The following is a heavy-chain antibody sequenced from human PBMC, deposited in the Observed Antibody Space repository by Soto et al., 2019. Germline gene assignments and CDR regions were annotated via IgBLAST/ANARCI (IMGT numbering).Heavy chain of an antibody. Sequence: QVQLQESGPGLVKPSQTLSLTCTVSGGSISSGGYYWSWIRQHPGKGLEWIGYIYYSTYYNPSLRSRVTISVDTSKNQFSLKLSSVTAADSAVYYCARDYRASYPAYYYDGMDVWGQGTTVTVSS. V-gene: IGHV4-31*03. CDR2: IYYST. D-gene: IGHD3-16*02. CDR3: ARDYRASYPAYYYDGMDV. CDR1: GGSISSGGYY. J-gene: IGHJ6*02.